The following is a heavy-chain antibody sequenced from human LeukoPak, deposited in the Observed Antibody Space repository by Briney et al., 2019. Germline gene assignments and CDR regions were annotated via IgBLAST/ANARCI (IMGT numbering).Heavy chain of an antibody. CDR3: ARPTYGDYVFDP. CDR2: ISGSGGST. V-gene: IGHV3-23*01. J-gene: IGHJ5*02. Sequence: GGSLRLSCAASGFTFSSYAMSWVRQAPGKGLEWVSAISGSGGSTYYADSVKGRFTISRDNSKNTLYLQMNSLRAEDTAVYYCARPTYGDYVFDPWGQGTLVTVSS. D-gene: IGHD4-17*01. CDR1: GFTFSSYA.